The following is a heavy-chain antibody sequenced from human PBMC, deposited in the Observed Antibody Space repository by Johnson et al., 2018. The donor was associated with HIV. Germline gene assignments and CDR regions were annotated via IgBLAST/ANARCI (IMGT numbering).Heavy chain of an antibody. CDR3: ASPLIAAGEGAFDI. CDR1: GFTFSSYW. J-gene: IGHJ3*02. CDR2: INSDGSST. D-gene: IGHD6-13*01. V-gene: IGHV3-74*01. Sequence: EQPVESGGGLVQPGGSRRLSCAASGFTFSSYWMHWVRQAPGKGLVWVSRINSDGSSTSYADSVKGRFTISRDNAKNSLYLQMNSLRAEDTAVYYCASPLIAAGEGAFDIWGQGTMVTVSS.